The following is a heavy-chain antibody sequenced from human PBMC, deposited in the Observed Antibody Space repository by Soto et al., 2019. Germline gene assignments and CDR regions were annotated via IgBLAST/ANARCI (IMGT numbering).Heavy chain of an antibody. CDR1: GFPFTSSG. CDR2: ISYDGSDK. CDR3: VGGQYYFDY. V-gene: IGHV3-30*03. J-gene: IGHJ4*02. Sequence: QGQLVESGGGVVQPGRSLRLSCAGSGFPFTSSGMHWVREGPDKGLEWVAVISYDGSDKYYADSVKGRFTISRDNSKNMLYLQMNSLRPEDTALYYCVGGQYYFDYRGQGTLVIVSS. D-gene: IGHD3-10*01.